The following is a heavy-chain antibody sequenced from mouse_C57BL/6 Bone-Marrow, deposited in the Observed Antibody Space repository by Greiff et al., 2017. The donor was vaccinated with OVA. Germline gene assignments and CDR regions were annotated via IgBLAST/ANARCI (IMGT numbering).Heavy chain of an antibody. CDR3: ARSRGYDRRAMDY. CDR1: GYAFSSYW. Sequence: VQLVESGAELVKPGASVKISCKASGYAFSSYWMNWVKQRPGKGLEWIGQIYPGDGDTNYNGKFKGKATLTADKSSSTAYMQLSSLTSEDSAVYFGARSRGYDRRAMDYWGQGTSVTVSS. V-gene: IGHV1-80*01. D-gene: IGHD2-3*01. CDR2: IYPGDGDT. J-gene: IGHJ4*01.